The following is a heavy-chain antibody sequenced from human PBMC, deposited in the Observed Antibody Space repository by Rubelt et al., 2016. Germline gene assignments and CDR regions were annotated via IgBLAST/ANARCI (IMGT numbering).Heavy chain of an antibody. Sequence: GISWVRQAPGQGLEWMGWISAYNGNTNYAQKLQGRVTMTTDTSTSTAYMELRSLRSDDTAVYYCARSCSGGSCYLDYWGQGTLVTVSS. CDR3: ARSCSGGSCYLDY. V-gene: IGHV1-18*01. D-gene: IGHD2-15*01. CDR1: G. J-gene: IGHJ4*02. CDR2: ISAYNGNT.